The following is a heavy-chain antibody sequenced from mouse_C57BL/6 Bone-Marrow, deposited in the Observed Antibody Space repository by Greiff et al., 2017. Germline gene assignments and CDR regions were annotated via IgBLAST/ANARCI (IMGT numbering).Heavy chain of an antibody. CDR3: ANPITTVGYYFDY. CDR1: GYTFTSYW. J-gene: IGHJ2*01. D-gene: IGHD1-1*01. CDR2: IYIGNGYT. V-gene: IGHV1-58*01. Sequence: EVQLQQPGAELVKPGASVKLSCKASGYTFTSYWMHWVKQRPGQGLEWIGYIYIGNGYTEYNEKFKGKATLTSDTSSSTAYMQLSSLTSEDSAVYFCANPITTVGYYFDYWGQGTTLTVSS.